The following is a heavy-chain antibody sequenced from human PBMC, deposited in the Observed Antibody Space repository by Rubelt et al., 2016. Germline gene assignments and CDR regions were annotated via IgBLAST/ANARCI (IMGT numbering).Heavy chain of an antibody. CDR2: MNPNSGNT. J-gene: IGHJ5*02. V-gene: IGHV1-8*01. CDR1: GYTFTSYD. Sequence: VKVSCKASGYTFTSYDINWVRQATGQGLEWMGWMNPNSGNTGYAQKFQGRVTMTRNTSISTAYMELSSLRSEDTAVYYCARGGHKQYYYDSSGYSSWGQGTLVTVSS. D-gene: IGHD3-22*01. CDR3: ARGGHKQYYYDSSGYSS.